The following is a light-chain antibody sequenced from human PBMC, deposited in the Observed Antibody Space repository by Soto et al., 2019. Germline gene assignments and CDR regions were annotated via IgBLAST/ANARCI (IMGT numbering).Light chain of an antibody. CDR1: STDFVGYNR. Sequence: QSALTQPPSVSGSPGQSVTISCTGTSTDFVGYNRVSWYQQPPGTAPKLMIYEVSKRPSGVPDRFSGSKSGNTASLTISGLQAEDEADYYCCLYIGATTYVFGTGTKVTV. V-gene: IGLV2-18*01. CDR2: EVS. J-gene: IGLJ1*01. CDR3: CLYIGATTYV.